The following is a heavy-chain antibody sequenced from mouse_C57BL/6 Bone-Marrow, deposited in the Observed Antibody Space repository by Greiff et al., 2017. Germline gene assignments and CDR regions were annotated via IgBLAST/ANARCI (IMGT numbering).Heavy chain of an antibody. D-gene: IGHD2-10*02. CDR3: ARSLYGSYFDD. V-gene: IGHV1-52*01. J-gene: IGHJ2*01. CDR2: IDPSDSET. CDR1: GYTFTSYW. Sequence: QVQLQQPGAELVRPGSSVKLSCKASGYTFTSYWMHWVKQRPIQGLEWIGNIDPSDSETHYNQKFKDKATLTVDKSSSTAYMQLSRLTSEDSAVYDCARSLYGSYFDDWGKGTTLTVSS.